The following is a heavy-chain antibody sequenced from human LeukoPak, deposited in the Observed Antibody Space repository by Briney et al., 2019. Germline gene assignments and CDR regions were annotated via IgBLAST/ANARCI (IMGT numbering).Heavy chain of an antibody. J-gene: IGHJ6*03. CDR1: GFTLTTYS. CDR2: IGYSGRDM. D-gene: IGHD2-21*02. V-gene: IGHV3-21*05. CDR3: ARRDGYYMDV. Sequence: PGGSLRLSCAVSGFTLTTYSMNWVRQAPGKGPEWVSYIGYSGRDMYYADSVKGRFAISRDNAKNALYLQMNSLRVEDTAVYYCARRDGYYMDVWGKGTTVTVSS.